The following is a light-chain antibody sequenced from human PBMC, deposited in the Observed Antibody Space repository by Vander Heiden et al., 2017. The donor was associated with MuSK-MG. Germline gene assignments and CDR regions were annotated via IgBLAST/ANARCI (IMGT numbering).Light chain of an antibody. CDR3: QQCDSSPRT. V-gene: IGKV1-39*01. CDR2: SAS. CDR1: QSVGRY. J-gene: IGKJ1*01. Sequence: DIQMTQSPSSLSASVGDRVTITCRASQSVGRYLNWYQHKPGKAPNLLIYSASTLQSGVSSRFSGSGSGTDFTLTITRLQPEDFATYYCQQCDSSPRTFGQGTKVEIK.